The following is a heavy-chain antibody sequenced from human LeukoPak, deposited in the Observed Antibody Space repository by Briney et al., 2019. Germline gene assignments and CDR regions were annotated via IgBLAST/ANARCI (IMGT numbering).Heavy chain of an antibody. Sequence: GGSLRLSCAASGFTVSSNYMSWVRRAPGKGLEWVSVIYSGGSTYYADSVKGRFTISRDNSKNTLYLQMNSLRAEDTAVYYCARALYSSGWTHAFDIWGQGTMVTVSS. CDR2: IYSGGST. V-gene: IGHV3-66*01. CDR1: GFTVSSNY. CDR3: ARALYSSGWTHAFDI. D-gene: IGHD6-19*01. J-gene: IGHJ3*02.